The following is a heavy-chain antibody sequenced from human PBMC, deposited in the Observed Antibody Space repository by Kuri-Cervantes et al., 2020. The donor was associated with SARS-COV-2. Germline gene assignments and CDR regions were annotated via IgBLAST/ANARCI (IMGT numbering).Heavy chain of an antibody. V-gene: IGHV3-30-3*01. J-gene: IGHJ4*02. CDR1: GFTFSSYA. Sequence: GGSLRLSCAASGFTFSSYAMHWVRQAPGKGLEWVAVISYDGSNKYYADSVKGRFTISRDNSKNTLYLQMNSLRAEDTAVYYCARTPRFGAYYYDSSGYFDYWGQGTLVTVSS. CDR3: ARTPRFGAYYYDSSGYFDY. D-gene: IGHD3-22*01. CDR2: ISYDGSNK.